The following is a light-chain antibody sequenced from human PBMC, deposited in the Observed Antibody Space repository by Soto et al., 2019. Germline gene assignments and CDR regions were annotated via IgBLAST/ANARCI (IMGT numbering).Light chain of an antibody. J-gene: IGLJ1*01. V-gene: IGLV2-14*03. CDR2: EVT. Sequence: QSALTQPASVSGSPGQSITISCTGTSSDVGGYNYVSWYQQHPGKAPKLMIYEVTNRPSGVSNRFSGSKSGNTASLTISGLPAEEAADYYSCSDTTTRGVFGTGTKVTVL. CDR3: CSDTTTRGV. CDR1: SSDVGGYNY.